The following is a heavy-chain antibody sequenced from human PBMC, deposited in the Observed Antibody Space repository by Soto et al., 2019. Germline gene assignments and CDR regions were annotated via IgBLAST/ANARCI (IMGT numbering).Heavy chain of an antibody. CDR2: IYYSGST. CDR3: ARQGAVDGGFED. Sequence: SETLSLTCTVSGGSISSSSYYWGWIRQPPGKGLEWIGSIYYSGSTYYNPSLKSRVTISVDTSKNQFSLKLSSVTAADTAVYYCARQGAVDGGFEDWGQGTRVTVSS. CDR1: GGSISSSSYY. D-gene: IGHD6-19*01. J-gene: IGHJ4*02. V-gene: IGHV4-39*01.